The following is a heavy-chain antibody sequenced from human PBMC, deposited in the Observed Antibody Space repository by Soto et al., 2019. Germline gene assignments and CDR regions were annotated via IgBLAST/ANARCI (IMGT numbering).Heavy chain of an antibody. CDR2: MSAGGSYI. D-gene: IGHD5-18*01. CDR3: AKDLQLWSTFDY. CDR1: GFTFSNYN. V-gene: IGHV3-21*04. Sequence: PGGSLRLSCAASGFTFSNYNMNWVRQAPGKGLEWVSLMSAGGSYIYYADSVKGRFTISRDNAKNTLYLQMNSLRAEDTAVYYCAKDLQLWSTFDYWGQGTLVTVSS. J-gene: IGHJ4*02.